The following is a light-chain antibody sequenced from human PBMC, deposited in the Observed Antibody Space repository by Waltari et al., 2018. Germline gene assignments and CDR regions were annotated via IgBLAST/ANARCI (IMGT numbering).Light chain of an antibody. V-gene: IGKV1-33*01. CDR2: DAS. CDR3: HQYDNLPYT. J-gene: IGKJ2*01. Sequence: QMTQSPSSLSASVGDRVTITCQASQDIDNYVTWFQQKPGKAHKLLIYDASILMSGVPSRFSGRRSGTSFTFAISSLQPEDIATYYCHQYDNLPYTFGQGTKLEIK. CDR1: QDIDNY.